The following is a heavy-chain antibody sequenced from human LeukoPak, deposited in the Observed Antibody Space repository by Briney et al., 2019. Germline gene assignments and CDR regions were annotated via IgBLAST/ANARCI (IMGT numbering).Heavy chain of an antibody. Sequence: GASVTVSCKASGGTFSSYAISWVRQAPGQGLEWMGGIIPIFGTANYAQKFQGRVTITADESTSTAYMELSSLSSEDTAVYYCARLALITIFGVVTDNWFDPWGQGTLVTVSS. V-gene: IGHV1-69*13. CDR1: GGTFSSYA. D-gene: IGHD3-3*01. J-gene: IGHJ5*02. CDR3: ARLALITIFGVVTDNWFDP. CDR2: IIPIFGTA.